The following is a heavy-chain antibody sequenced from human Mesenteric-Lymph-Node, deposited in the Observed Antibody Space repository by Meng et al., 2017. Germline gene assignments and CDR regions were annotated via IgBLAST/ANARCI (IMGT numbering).Heavy chain of an antibody. D-gene: IGHD2-15*01. Sequence: SVKVSCKASGGTFSSYAISWVRQAPGQGLEWMGGIIPIFGTANYAQKFQGRVTIPTDESTSTAYMELSSLRSEDTAVYYCATGRGYEVYYFDYWGQGTLVTVSS. J-gene: IGHJ4*02. V-gene: IGHV1-69*05. CDR3: ATGRGYEVYYFDY. CDR1: GGTFSSYA. CDR2: IIPIFGTA.